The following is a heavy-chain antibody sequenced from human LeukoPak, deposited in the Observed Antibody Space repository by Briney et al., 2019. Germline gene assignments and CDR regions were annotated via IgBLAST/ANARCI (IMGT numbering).Heavy chain of an antibody. CDR3: ARDIHDFWSGYLLDY. D-gene: IGHD3-3*01. J-gene: IGHJ4*02. Sequence: GGSLRLSCAASGFTFSSYSMNWVRQAPGKGLEGVSSISSSSYIYYADSVKGRFTISRDNAKNSLYLQMNSLRAEDTAVYYCARDIHDFWSGYLLDYWGQGTLVTVSS. V-gene: IGHV3-21*01. CDR2: ISSSSYI. CDR1: GFTFSSYS.